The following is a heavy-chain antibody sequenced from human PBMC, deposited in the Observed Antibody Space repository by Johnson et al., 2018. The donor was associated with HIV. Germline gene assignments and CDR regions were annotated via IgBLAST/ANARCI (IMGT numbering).Heavy chain of an antibody. V-gene: IGHV3-30*14. D-gene: IGHD4-17*01. J-gene: IGHJ3*02. CDR3: AREVTKDAFDI. CDR1: GFTFSSYA. CDR2: ISYDGSNK. Sequence: QVHLVESGGGVVQPGRSLRLSCAASGFTFSSYAMHWVRQAPGKGLEWVAVISYDGSNKYYADSVKGRFTISRDNSKNTLYLQMNSLRAEDTAVYYCAREVTKDAFDIWGQGTMVTVSS.